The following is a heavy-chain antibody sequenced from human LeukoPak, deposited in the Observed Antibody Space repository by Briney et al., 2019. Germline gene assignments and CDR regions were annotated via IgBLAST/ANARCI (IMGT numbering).Heavy chain of an antibody. CDR1: GFTFSSYG. CDR2: ISYDGSNK. Sequence: GGSLRLSCAASGFTFSSYGMHWVRQAPGKGLEWVAVISYDGSNKYYADSVKGRFTISRDNAKNSLYLQMNSLRAEDTAVYYCARDGSRGNLVTAPDFWGQGTLVTVSS. CDR3: ARDGSRGNLVTAPDF. D-gene: IGHD2-21*02. J-gene: IGHJ4*02. V-gene: IGHV3-30*03.